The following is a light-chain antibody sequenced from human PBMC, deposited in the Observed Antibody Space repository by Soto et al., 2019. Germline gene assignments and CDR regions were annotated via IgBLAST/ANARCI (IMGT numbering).Light chain of an antibody. V-gene: IGKV3-11*01. CDR2: ASS. J-gene: IGKJ2*02. Sequence: EIVLTQSPDTLSLSPGERATLSCRASQSVGSYLAWYQQKPGQAPRLLIYASSNRATGIPARFSGSGSGIDFTLTISSLEPEDFAVYYCQQRGKWPSTFGPGTKVEMK. CDR1: QSVGSY. CDR3: QQRGKWPST.